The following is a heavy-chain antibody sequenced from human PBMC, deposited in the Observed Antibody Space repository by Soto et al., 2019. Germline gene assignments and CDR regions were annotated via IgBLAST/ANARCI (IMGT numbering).Heavy chain of an antibody. CDR2: IYHSGST. Sequence: SETLSLTCAVSGGSISSSNWWSCVRQPPGKGLEWIGEIYHSGSTNYNPSLKSRVTISVDKSKNQFSLKLSSVTAADTAVYYCARHIAAAGDFDYWGQGTLVTVSS. CDR3: ARHIAAAGDFDY. CDR1: GGSISSSNW. D-gene: IGHD6-13*01. J-gene: IGHJ4*02. V-gene: IGHV4-4*02.